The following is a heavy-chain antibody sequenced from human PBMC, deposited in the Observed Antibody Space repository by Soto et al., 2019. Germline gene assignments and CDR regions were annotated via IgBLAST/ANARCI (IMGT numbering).Heavy chain of an antibody. V-gene: IGHV3-23*01. J-gene: IGHJ4*02. CDR1: GFTFNNYA. CDR3: AKGRGGSGSLTPRVES. D-gene: IGHD3-10*01. CDR2: ISGGGATT. Sequence: EVQLLESGGGLVQPGGSLRLSCAASGFTFNNYAMTWVRQAPGKGLEWVSAISGGGATTSYADSVKGRFTVSRDGSKNTLCLERGSLRAEGTGLYYCAKGRGGSGSLTPRVESWGQGTLVTVSS.